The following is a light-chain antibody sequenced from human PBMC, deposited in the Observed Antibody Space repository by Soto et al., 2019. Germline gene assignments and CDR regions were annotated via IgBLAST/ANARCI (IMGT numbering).Light chain of an antibody. J-gene: IGLJ2*01. CDR2: DNS. Sequence: SVLTQQPSVSGAPGQRVTISCTGSSSNIGAGYDVHWYQQLPGTAPKLLIYDNSNRPSGVPDRFSGSKSGTSASLAITGLQAEDEADYYCQSYDSSVRRVFGGGTKVTVL. V-gene: IGLV1-40*01. CDR1: SSNIGAGYD. CDR3: QSYDSSVRRV.